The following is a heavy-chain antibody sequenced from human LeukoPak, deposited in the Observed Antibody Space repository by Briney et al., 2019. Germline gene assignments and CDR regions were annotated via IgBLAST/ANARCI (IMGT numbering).Heavy chain of an antibody. CDR1: GFTFSSYE. V-gene: IGHV3-48*03. CDR3: ARDRSNGYCSGGTCYSSYYLDY. CDR2: LRSSGSTL. Sequence: GGSLRLSCAASGFTFSSYEMNWVRQAPGKGLEWVSYLRSSGSTLYYADSVRGRFTISRDNAKNSLYLQMNSLRAGDTAFYYCARDRSNGYCSGGTCYSSYYLDYWGQGTLVTVSS. J-gene: IGHJ4*02. D-gene: IGHD2-15*01.